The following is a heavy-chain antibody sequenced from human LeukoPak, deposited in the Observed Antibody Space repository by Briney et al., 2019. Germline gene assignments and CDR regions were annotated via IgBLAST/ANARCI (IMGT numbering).Heavy chain of an antibody. CDR2: INPSGGST. V-gene: IGHV1-46*01. D-gene: IGHD5-24*01. J-gene: IGHJ3*02. Sequence: ASVKVSCKASGYTFTGYYMHWVRQAPGQGLEWMGIINPSGGSTSYAQKFQGRVTMTRDTSTSTVYMELSSLRSEDTAVYFCARVRDGYNDAFDIWGQGTMVTVS. CDR3: ARVRDGYNDAFDI. CDR1: GYTFTGYY.